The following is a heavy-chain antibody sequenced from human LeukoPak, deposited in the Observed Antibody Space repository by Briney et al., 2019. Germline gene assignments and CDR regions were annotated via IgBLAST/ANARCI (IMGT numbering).Heavy chain of an antibody. Sequence: SETLSLTCTVSGGSISSGGYYWSWIRQHPGKGLEWIGYIYYSGSTYYNPSLKSRVTISVDTPKNQFSLKLSSVTAADTAVYYCARDRMRSFDPWGQGTLVTVSS. J-gene: IGHJ5*02. CDR2: IYYSGST. CDR1: GGSISSGGYY. D-gene: IGHD2-8*01. CDR3: ARDRMRSFDP. V-gene: IGHV4-31*03.